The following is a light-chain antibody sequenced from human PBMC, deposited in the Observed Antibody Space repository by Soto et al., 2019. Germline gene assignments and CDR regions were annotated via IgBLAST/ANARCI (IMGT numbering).Light chain of an antibody. CDR3: NSYVAGSNV. CDR2: EVS. CDR1: SSDVGNYKY. J-gene: IGLJ1*01. Sequence: QSALTQPASVSGSPGQSITISCTGTSSDVGNYKYVSWYQQHPGKAPKLMIYEVSNRPSGVSNRFSGSKSGSTASLTVSGLQTEDEDDYYCNSYVAGSNVFGTGTKVTVL. V-gene: IGLV2-14*01.